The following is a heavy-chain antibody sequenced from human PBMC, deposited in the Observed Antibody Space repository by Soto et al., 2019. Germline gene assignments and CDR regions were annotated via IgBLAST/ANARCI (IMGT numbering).Heavy chain of an antibody. Sequence: QVQLVESGGGVVQPGRSLRLSCAAYGFTFTSNAMHWVRQAPGKGLEWVTFISYDGSIKYYADSVKGRFTISRNNSKNTVYLQMNSLRAEDTAVYYCAKDRATTYALDYWGQGTLVTVSS. CDR1: GFTFTSNA. CDR3: AKDRATTYALDY. V-gene: IGHV3-30*18. CDR2: ISYDGSIK. D-gene: IGHD1-26*01. J-gene: IGHJ4*02.